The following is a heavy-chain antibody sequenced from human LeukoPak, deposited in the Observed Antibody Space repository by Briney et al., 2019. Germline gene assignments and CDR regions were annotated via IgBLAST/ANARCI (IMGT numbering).Heavy chain of an antibody. J-gene: IGHJ3*01. V-gene: IGHV3-7*01. CDR3: VRVGYYDYVWGSYRFGAFDV. Sequence: PGGSLRLSCAASGFTFSSSWMTWVRQAPGKGLEWVANIKQDGSEKYYVDSVKGRFTISRDNAKTSLYLQMNSLRAEDTAVYYCVRVGYYDYVWGSYRFGAFDVWGQGTMVTVSS. CDR1: GFTFSSSW. CDR2: IKQDGSEK. D-gene: IGHD3-16*02.